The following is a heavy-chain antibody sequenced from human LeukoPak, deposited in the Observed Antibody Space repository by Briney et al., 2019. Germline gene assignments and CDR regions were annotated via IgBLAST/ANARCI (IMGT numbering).Heavy chain of an antibody. Sequence: ASVNVSCTASGYTFRSHGISWVRQAPGQGLEWMGWISCYDGTTKYAQNFQDRVILTTDSSTRTAYMELRNLRSDDTAVYYCARDPSNSVGNRIYFDFWGQGTLVTVS. D-gene: IGHD5/OR15-5a*01. V-gene: IGHV1-18*01. CDR3: ARDPSNSVGNRIYFDF. CDR1: GYTFRSHG. J-gene: IGHJ4*02. CDR2: ISCYDGTT.